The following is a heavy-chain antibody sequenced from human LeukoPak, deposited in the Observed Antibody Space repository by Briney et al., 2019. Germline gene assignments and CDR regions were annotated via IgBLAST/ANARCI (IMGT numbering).Heavy chain of an antibody. J-gene: IGHJ4*02. CDR1: GFTFSSYA. CDR2: ITGSGGST. Sequence: PGRSLRLSCAASGFTFSSYAMHWVRQAPGKGLEWVSAITGSGGSTYYADSVKGRFTISRDNSKNTVYLQMNSLRVDDTAVYYCANSKVADFHYWGQGTRVTVSS. V-gene: IGHV3-23*01. D-gene: IGHD6-19*01. CDR3: ANSKVADFHY.